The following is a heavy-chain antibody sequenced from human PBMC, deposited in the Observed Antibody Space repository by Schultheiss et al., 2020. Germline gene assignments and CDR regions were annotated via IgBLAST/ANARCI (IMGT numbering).Heavy chain of an antibody. CDR2: IYTTGNT. J-gene: IGHJ4*02. Sequence: SETLSLTCTVSGGSITNYYWSWVRQPAGKGLEWIGRIYTTGNTDYNPSLKDRVTILVDTSKNQFSLKLSSATAADTARYYCARGGNSLDYWGQGTLVTVSS. CDR3: ARGGNSLDY. V-gene: IGHV4-4*07. D-gene: IGHD4-23*01. CDR1: GGSITNYY.